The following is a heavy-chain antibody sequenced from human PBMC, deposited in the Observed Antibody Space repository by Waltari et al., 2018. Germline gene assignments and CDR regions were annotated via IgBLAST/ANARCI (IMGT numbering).Heavy chain of an antibody. CDR1: GFTFSSYG. Sequence: QVQLVESGGGVVQPGGSLRLSCAASGFTFSSYGMPWVRQTPGKGLEWVAFIRNNGNNQWYAESVKGRFTISRDDSKNMLFLQMDSLRHEDTAVYYCAKDRSAGYGDYCFDFWGQGILVTVSS. CDR3: AKDRSAGYGDYCFDF. D-gene: IGHD4-17*01. V-gene: IGHV3-30*02. J-gene: IGHJ4*02. CDR2: IRNNGNNQ.